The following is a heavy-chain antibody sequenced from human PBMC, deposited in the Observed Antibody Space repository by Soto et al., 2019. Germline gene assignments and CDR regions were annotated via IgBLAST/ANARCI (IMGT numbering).Heavy chain of an antibody. CDR1: TFTFSNYW. D-gene: IGHD3-16*01. J-gene: IGHJ3*02. V-gene: IGHV3-7*05. CDR3: ARDSSPSWSNSYFDAFDM. Sequence: GGSLRLSCVASTFTFSNYWMTWVRQAPGKGLEWVANIREDGGEEHYVDSVKGRFTVSRDNARNSLFLQMNTLRAEDTAMYYCARDSSPSWSNSYFDAFDMWGQGTMVTVS. CDR2: IREDGGEE.